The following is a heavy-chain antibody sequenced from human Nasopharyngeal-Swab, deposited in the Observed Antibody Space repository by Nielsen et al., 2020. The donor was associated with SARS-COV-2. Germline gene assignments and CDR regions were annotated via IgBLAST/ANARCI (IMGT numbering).Heavy chain of an antibody. V-gene: IGHV3-30-3*01. CDR1: GFTFSSYA. CDR3: ARDRRNPRGSGSHRSLYNWFDP. Sequence: GESLKISCAASGFTFSSYAMHWVRQAPGKGLEWVAVISYDGSNKYYADSGKGRFTISRDNSKNTLYLQMNSLRAEDTAVYYCARDRRNPRGSGSHRSLYNWFDPWGQGTLVTVSS. J-gene: IGHJ5*02. D-gene: IGHD3-10*01. CDR2: ISYDGSNK.